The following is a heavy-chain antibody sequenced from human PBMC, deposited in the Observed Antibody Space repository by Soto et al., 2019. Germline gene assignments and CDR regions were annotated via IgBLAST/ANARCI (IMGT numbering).Heavy chain of an antibody. CDR3: VRRELGRPIGY. J-gene: IGHJ4*02. CDR1: GGPIRSSSYY. V-gene: IGHV4-39*01. Sequence: PSETLSLTCTVSGGPIRSSSYYWGWIRQPPGKGLEWIGSIYYSGSTNHNPSLKSRVTMFIDASKNQISLNLSSVTAADAAMYYCVRRELGRPIGYWGQGTLVTVSS. D-gene: IGHD6-6*01. CDR2: IYYSGST.